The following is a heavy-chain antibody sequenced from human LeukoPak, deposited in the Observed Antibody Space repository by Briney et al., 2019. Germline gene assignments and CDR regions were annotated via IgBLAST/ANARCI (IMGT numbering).Heavy chain of an antibody. J-gene: IGHJ5*02. CDR3: ARAVRGVIINWFDP. D-gene: IGHD3-10*01. Sequence: SETLSLTCTVSGGSLSSYYWSWLRQHPGKGLEWIGYIYYSGSTYYNPSLKSRVTISVDTSKNQFSLKLSSVTAADTAVYYCARAVRGVIINWFDPWGQGTLVTVSS. CDR1: GGSLSSYY. V-gene: IGHV4-59*06. CDR2: IYYSGST.